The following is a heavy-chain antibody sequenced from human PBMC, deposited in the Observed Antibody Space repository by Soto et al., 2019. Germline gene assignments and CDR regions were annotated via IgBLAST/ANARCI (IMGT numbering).Heavy chain of an antibody. V-gene: IGHV1-69*12. CDR2: SIPIFGTA. CDR3: AREAYYYDSSWGNGMDV. Sequence: QVQLVQSGAEVKKPGSSVKVSCKASGGTFSSYAISWVRQAPGQGLEWMGGSIPIFGTANYAQKFQGRVTMTAAESTSPAYRELSSLRAEDTAVYYCAREAYYYDSSWGNGMDVWGQGTTVTVSS. D-gene: IGHD3-22*01. J-gene: IGHJ6*02. CDR1: GGTFSSYA.